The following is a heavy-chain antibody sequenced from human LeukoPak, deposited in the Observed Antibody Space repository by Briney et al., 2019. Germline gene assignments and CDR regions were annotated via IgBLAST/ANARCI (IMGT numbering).Heavy chain of an antibody. V-gene: IGHV3-7*01. Sequence: GGSLRLSCAASGFTFSSYWMTWVRQAPGKGLEWVANIKPDGSVGYYVDSVRGRFIISRDNPGNSLYLQMNSLRVEDTAVYYCTQNLVAAAGDHWGQGTLLIVSS. J-gene: IGHJ4*02. CDR3: TQNLVAAAGDH. CDR2: IKPDGSVG. D-gene: IGHD6-13*01. CDR1: GFTFSSYW.